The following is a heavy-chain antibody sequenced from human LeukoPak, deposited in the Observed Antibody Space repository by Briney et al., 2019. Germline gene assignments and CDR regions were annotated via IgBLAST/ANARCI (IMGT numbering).Heavy chain of an antibody. CDR3: ARGYKVVEAHLQWLVVGAFDI. J-gene: IGHJ3*02. V-gene: IGHV3-21*01. CDR2: ISSSSSYI. CDR1: GFTFSSYS. Sequence: GGSLRLSCAASGFTFSSYSMNWVRQAPGKGLEWVSSISSSSSYIYYADSVKGRFTISRDNAKNTLYLQMNSLRAEDTAVYYCARGYKVVEAHLQWLVVGAFDIWGQGTMVTVSS. D-gene: IGHD6-19*01.